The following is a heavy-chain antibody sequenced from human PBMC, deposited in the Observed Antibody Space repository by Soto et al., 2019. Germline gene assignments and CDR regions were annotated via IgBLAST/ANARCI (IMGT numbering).Heavy chain of an antibody. V-gene: IGHV4-59*02. Sequence: QLQLQESGPGLVKPSKTLSLTCTVSGGSVNSYYFSWIRQPPGKGLEWIGYIYYSGSTNYNPSLKSRVTISIDTSKNQFSLKLTSVTAADTAVYFCARGGGSPDYWGQGTLVTVSS. CDR2: IYYSGST. CDR3: ARGGGSPDY. J-gene: IGHJ4*02. CDR1: GGSVNSYY. D-gene: IGHD1-26*01.